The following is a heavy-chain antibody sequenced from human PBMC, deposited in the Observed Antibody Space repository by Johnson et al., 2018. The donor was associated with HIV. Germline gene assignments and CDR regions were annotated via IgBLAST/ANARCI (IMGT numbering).Heavy chain of an antibody. CDR1: GFTFSSYA. CDR2: ISYDGSNK. Sequence: QLVESGGGLVQPGGSLRLSCATSGFTFSSYAMHWVRQAPGKGLEWVAVISYDGSNKYYADSVKGRFTISRDNSKNTLYLQMNSLRAEDTAVYYCARSTMIEDAFDIWGQGTMVTVSS. J-gene: IGHJ3*02. CDR3: ARSTMIEDAFDI. V-gene: IGHV3-30*04. D-gene: IGHD3-22*01.